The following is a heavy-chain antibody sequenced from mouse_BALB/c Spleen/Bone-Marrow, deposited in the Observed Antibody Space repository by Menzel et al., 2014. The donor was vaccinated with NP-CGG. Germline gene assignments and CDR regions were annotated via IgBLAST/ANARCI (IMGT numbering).Heavy chain of an antibody. Sequence: EVQLVESGGGLVKPGGSLKLSCAASGFTFSDFYMFWVRQAPEKRLEWVATISDGVSYTYYPDSVKGRFTISRDNARNNLYLQMSSLKSEDTAMYYCAGAPPYDFYTMDYWGQGTSVTVSS. V-gene: IGHV5-4*02. CDR2: ISDGVSYT. CDR1: GFTFSDFY. J-gene: IGHJ4*01. CDR3: AGAPPYDFYTMDY. D-gene: IGHD2-13*01.